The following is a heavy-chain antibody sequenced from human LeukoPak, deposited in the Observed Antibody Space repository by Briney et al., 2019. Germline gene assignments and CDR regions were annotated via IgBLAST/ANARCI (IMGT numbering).Heavy chain of an antibody. CDR3: ARDRSCTGGSCYMDV. Sequence: IPGGSLRLSCAASGFTFSSYSMNWVRQAPGKGLEWVSSISSSSSYIYYADSVKGRFTISRDNAKNTLSLQMSSLRVEDTAVYYCARDRSCTGGSCYMDVWGRGTTVTVSS. CDR2: ISSSSSYI. J-gene: IGHJ6*03. D-gene: IGHD2-15*01. CDR1: GFTFSSYS. V-gene: IGHV3-21*04.